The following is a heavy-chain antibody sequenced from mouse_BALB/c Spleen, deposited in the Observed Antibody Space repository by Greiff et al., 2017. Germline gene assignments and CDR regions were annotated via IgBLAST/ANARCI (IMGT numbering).Heavy chain of an antibody. CDR3: TREGGNSFDY. CDR1: GFTFSSFG. CDR2: ISSGSSTI. Sequence: EVKLVESGGGLVQPGGSRKLSCAASGFTFSSFGMHWVRQAPEKGLEWVAYISSGSSTIYYADTVKGRFTISRDNPKNTLFLQMSSLKSEDTAMYYCTREGGNSFDYWGQGTTLTVSS. J-gene: IGHJ2*01. V-gene: IGHV5-17*02.